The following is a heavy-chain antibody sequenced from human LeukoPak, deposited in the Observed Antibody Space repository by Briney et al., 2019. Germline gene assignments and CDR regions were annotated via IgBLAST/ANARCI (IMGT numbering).Heavy chain of an antibody. J-gene: IGHJ4*02. D-gene: IGHD6-13*01. CDR3: ARAPIAAAGLFFDY. Sequence: PGGSLRLSCAASGFTFSSYAMHWVRQAPGKGLEWVAVISYDGSNKYYADSVKGRFTISRDNSKNTLYQQMNSLRAEDTAVCYCARAPIAAAGLFFDYWGQGTLVTVSS. CDR2: ISYDGSNK. V-gene: IGHV3-30*04. CDR1: GFTFSSYA.